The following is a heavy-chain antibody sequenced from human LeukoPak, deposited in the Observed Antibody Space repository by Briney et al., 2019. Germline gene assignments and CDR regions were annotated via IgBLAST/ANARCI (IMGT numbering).Heavy chain of an antibody. CDR3: ATMWTDY. V-gene: IGHV3-23*01. Sequence: GGSLRLSCAASGFTFNNYAMTWVRQASGKGLEWVSAISRSGGSTYYADSVKGRFTISKDNSKTTLYLQMNSLRAEDTAVYYCATMWTDYWGQGTLVTVSS. CDR2: ISRSGGST. J-gene: IGHJ4*02. D-gene: IGHD2-21*01. CDR1: GFTFNNYA.